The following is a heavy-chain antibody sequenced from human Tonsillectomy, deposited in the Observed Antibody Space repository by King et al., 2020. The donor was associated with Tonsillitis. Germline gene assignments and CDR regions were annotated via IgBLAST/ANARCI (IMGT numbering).Heavy chain of an antibody. V-gene: IGHV3-30*18. J-gene: IGHJ4*02. CDR2: ISYDGSNK. CDR3: AKDLYYYDSSGYLDY. CDR1: GFTFSSYD. Sequence: VQLVESGGGVVQPGRSLRLSCAASGFTFSSYDMHWVRQAPGKGLEWVAVISYDGSNKYYADSVKGRFTISRDNSKNTLYLQMNSLRAEDMAVYYCAKDLYYYDSSGYLDYCGQGTLVTVSS. D-gene: IGHD3-22*01.